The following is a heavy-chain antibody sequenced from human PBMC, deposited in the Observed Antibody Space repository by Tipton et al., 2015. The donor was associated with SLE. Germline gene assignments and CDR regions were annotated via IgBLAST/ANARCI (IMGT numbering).Heavy chain of an antibody. CDR1: GFTFSSYG. CDR3: ARGRVVVTNDAFDI. Sequence: GSLRLSCAASGFTFSSYGMHWVRQAPGKGLEWVAFLRYDGSNKYYADSVKGRFTISRDNSKNTLYLQMNSLRAEDTAVYYCARGRVVVTNDAFDIWGQGTMVTVSS. V-gene: IGHV3-30*02. CDR2: LRYDGSNK. D-gene: IGHD3-22*01. J-gene: IGHJ3*02.